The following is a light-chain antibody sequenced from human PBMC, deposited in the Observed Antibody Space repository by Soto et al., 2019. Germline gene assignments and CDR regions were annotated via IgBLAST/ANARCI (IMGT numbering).Light chain of an antibody. CDR2: GAS. CDR3: QQYYHWPRT. J-gene: IGKJ1*01. Sequence: EMVVTQSPATLSMSPGGRATLSCRTSESISRNLAWYQQKLGQAPRLLIYGASTRATGVTDRFTGSGSGTDFILTITSLQSEDFGIYYCQQYYHWPRTFGQGTKVDIK. CDR1: ESISRN. V-gene: IGKV3-15*01.